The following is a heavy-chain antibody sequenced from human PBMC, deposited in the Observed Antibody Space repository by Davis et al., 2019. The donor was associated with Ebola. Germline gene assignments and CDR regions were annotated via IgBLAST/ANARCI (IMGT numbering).Heavy chain of an antibody. CDR3: ARAGDVRW. J-gene: IGHJ4*02. CDR1: GITFSSYD. CDR2: ISRGRYYI. D-gene: IGHD3-10*01. Sequence: GGSLRLSCAASGITFSSYDMNWVRQAPGKGLEWASSISRGRYYIYYADSLKGRFTISRDNAKNSLYLQMNSLRAEDTAVYYCARAGDVRWWGQGTLVTVSS. V-gene: IGHV3-21*01.